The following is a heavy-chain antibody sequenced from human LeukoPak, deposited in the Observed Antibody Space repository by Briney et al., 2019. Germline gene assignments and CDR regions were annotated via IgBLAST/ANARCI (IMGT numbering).Heavy chain of an antibody. CDR3: ARVPKNYYDSSGYYLDY. Sequence: GASVKVSCKASGYTFTSYDINWVRQATGQGLEWMGWMNPNSGNTGYAQKFQGRVTMTRNTSISTAYMELSSLRSEDTAVYYCARVPKNYYDSSGYYLDYWGQGTLVTVSS. V-gene: IGHV1-8*01. D-gene: IGHD3-22*01. CDR2: MNPNSGNT. J-gene: IGHJ4*02. CDR1: GYTFTSYD.